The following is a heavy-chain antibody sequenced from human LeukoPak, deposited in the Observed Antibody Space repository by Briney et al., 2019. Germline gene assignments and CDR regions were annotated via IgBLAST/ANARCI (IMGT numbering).Heavy chain of an antibody. CDR1: GFTFSRYA. CDR2: ISSNGGST. Sequence: VGSLPDTRSACGFTFSRYAIHWVRQAPGKGLEYVSAISSNGGSTYYADSVKGRFTISRDNSKNTLYLQMSSLRAGDTAVYYCVKDGSGSYYSYYFDYWG. CDR3: VKDGSGSYYSYYFDY. J-gene: IGHJ4*01. V-gene: IGHV3-64D*06. D-gene: IGHD3-10*01.